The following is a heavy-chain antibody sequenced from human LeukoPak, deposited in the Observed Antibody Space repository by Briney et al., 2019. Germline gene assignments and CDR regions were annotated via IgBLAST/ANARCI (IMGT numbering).Heavy chain of an antibody. Sequence: PGGSLRLSCAASGFTFSRYSMNWVRQAPGKGLEWVSSISISSNYIYYPDSLKGRFTISRDNAKNSLYLQMNSLRAEDTAVYYCARVYPEKWKVRSHYYMDVWGKGTMVTVSS. V-gene: IGHV3-21*01. CDR3: ARVYPEKWKVRSHYYMDV. D-gene: IGHD4-17*01. CDR1: GFTFSRYS. J-gene: IGHJ6*03. CDR2: ISISSNYI.